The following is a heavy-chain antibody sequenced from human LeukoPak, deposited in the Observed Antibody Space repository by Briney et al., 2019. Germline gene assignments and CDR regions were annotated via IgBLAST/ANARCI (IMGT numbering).Heavy chain of an antibody. CDR1: GASVSSSSAS. D-gene: IGHD4-11*01. CDR3: ARDRDSNFEWGPYDP. V-gene: IGHV6-1*01. CDR2: TYFRSRWSN. J-gene: IGHJ5*02. Sequence: SQTLSLTCAISGASVSSSSASRNWLRQSPSRGLEWLGRTYFRSRWSNHYAPSVQSRIIITADTSRNQFSLHLNSVTPEDTAVYFCARDRDSNFEWGPYDPWGQGTLVIVSS.